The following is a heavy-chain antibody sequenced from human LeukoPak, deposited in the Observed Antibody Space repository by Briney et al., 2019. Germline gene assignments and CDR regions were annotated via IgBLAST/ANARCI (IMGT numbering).Heavy chain of an antibody. CDR2: IYYSGST. CDR3: ARHRYCGGDCYPYYFDY. V-gene: IGHV4-39*01. D-gene: IGHD2-21*02. CDR1: GGSISSGDYY. Sequence: SETLSLTCTVSGGSISSGDYYWSWIRQPPGKGLEWIGYIYYSGSTYYNPSLKSRVTISVDTSKNQFSLKLSSVTAADTAVYYCARHRYCGGDCYPYYFDYWGQGTLVTVSS. J-gene: IGHJ4*02.